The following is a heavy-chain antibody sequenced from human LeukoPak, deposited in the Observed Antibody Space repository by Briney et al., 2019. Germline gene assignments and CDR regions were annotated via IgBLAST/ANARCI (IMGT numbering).Heavy chain of an antibody. Sequence: TSETLSLTCTVSGGSISSYYWSWIRQPPGKGLEWIGYIYYSGSTKYNPFLKSRVTISVDTSKNQFSLKLSSVTAADTAVYYCARHSTIAGTEYAFDIWGQGTMVTVSS. J-gene: IGHJ3*02. CDR3: ARHSTIAGTEYAFDI. V-gene: IGHV4-59*08. CDR2: IYYSGST. D-gene: IGHD6-13*01. CDR1: GGSISSYY.